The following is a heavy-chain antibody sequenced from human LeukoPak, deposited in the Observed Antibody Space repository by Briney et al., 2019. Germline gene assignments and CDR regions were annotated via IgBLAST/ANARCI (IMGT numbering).Heavy chain of an antibody. J-gene: IGHJ4*02. CDR1: GFTFSKYL. CDR2: INIDGTVT. Sequence: GGSLRLSCAASGFTFSKYLMLWVRQAPGKGLESVSRINIDGTVTTYADSVKGRFTVPRDNADNTMFLQMNSVRDEDTAVYYCATKQWLAPPPDSWGQGTPVTVSS. CDR3: ATKQWLAPPPDS. D-gene: IGHD6-19*01. V-gene: IGHV3-74*01.